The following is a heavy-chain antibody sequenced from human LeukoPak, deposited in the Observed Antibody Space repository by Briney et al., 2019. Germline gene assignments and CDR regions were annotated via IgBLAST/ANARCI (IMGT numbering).Heavy chain of an antibody. V-gene: IGHV1-18*01. CDR2: ISAYNGNT. CDR1: GGTFSSYH. Sequence: ASVKVSCKASGGTFSSYHISWVRQAPGQGLEWMGWISAYNGNTNYAQKIQGRVTMTTDTSTSTAYMELRSLRSDDTAVYYCARRYGSGSYDYWGQGTLVTVSS. J-gene: IGHJ4*02. D-gene: IGHD3-10*01. CDR3: ARRYGSGSYDY.